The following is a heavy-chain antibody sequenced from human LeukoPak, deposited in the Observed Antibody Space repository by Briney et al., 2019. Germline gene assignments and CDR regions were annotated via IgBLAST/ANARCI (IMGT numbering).Heavy chain of an antibody. Sequence: GGSLRLSCAASGFAFSSYSMNWVRQAPGKGLEWVSYISSSSSTIYYADSVKGRFTISRDNAKNSLYLQMNSLRAEDTAVYYCARDLCSSTSCYAGWFDPWGQGTLVAVSS. V-gene: IGHV3-48*01. CDR1: GFAFSSYS. CDR3: ARDLCSSTSCYAGWFDP. CDR2: ISSSSSTI. J-gene: IGHJ5*02. D-gene: IGHD2-2*01.